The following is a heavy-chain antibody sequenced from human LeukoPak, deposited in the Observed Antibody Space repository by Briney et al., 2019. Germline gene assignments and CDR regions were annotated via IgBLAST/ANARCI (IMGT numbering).Heavy chain of an antibody. D-gene: IGHD1-26*01. V-gene: IGHV4-38-2*02. Sequence: PSETLSLTCAVSGYSIRSGYYWAWIRQPPGKGLEWIGSIHHTSSTYYNPSLKSRVTMSVDKSNNKFSLKLSSVTAADTALYYCARDRESSPWELLLDYWGQGILVTVSS. CDR2: IHHTSST. CDR1: GYSIRSGYY. CDR3: ARDRESSPWELLLDY. J-gene: IGHJ4*02.